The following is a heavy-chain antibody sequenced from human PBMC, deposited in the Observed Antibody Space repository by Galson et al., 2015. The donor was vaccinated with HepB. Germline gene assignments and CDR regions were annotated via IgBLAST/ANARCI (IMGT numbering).Heavy chain of an antibody. J-gene: IGHJ4*02. CDR2: ISGSGGST. CDR3: AKNGDVVVPTTIGAAAGDDY. Sequence: SLRLSCAASGFTFSRYAMNWVRQAPGKGLEWVSAISGSGGSTYYADSVKGRFTISRDNSKKTLYLQMNSLRAEDTAVYYCAKNGDVVVPTTIGAAAGDDYWGQGTLVTVSS. CDR1: GFTFSRYA. V-gene: IGHV3-23*01. D-gene: IGHD2-2*02.